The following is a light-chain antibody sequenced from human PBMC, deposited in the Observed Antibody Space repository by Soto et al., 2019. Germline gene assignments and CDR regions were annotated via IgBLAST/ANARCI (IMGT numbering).Light chain of an antibody. V-gene: IGLV2-14*04. CDR1: SSDVGGYNY. CDR3: SSYTSSSTVV. J-gene: IGLJ2*01. CDR2: DVS. Sequence: GSPGQSITISCTGTSSDVGGYNYVSWYQQHPGKAPKLMIYDVSNRPSGVSNRFSGSKSGNTASLTISGLQAEDEADYYCSSYTSSSTVVFGGGTKVTVL.